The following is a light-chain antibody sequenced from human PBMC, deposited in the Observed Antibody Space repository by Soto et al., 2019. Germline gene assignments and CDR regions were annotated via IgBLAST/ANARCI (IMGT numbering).Light chain of an antibody. Sequence: DLQLTQSPSSLSASVGDRVTITCRASQAISSYLAWYQQKPGKVPELLIYATSTLQSGAPSRFSGSGSGTDFTLTISSLQPEDVATYYCHKYNHALTFGGGTKVEIK. J-gene: IGKJ4*01. CDR2: ATS. CDR1: QAISSY. V-gene: IGKV1-27*01. CDR3: HKYNHALT.